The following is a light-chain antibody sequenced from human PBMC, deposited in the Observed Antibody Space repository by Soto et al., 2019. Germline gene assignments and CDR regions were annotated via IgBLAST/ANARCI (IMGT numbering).Light chain of an antibody. CDR1: QSVENNN. V-gene: IGKV3-20*01. Sequence: IFVTPSPGTPSFGLGDIAPPSLRASQSVENNNVAWYQQKPGQAPRLLIHGASSRATGISDRFSGSGSGTDFTLTISRLEPEDFAMYYCQQYGRSPRTFGLGTKVDIK. CDR3: QQYGRSPRT. CDR2: GAS. J-gene: IGKJ1*01.